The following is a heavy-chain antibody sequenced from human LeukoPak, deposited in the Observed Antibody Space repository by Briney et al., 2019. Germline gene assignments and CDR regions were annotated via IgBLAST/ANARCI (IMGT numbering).Heavy chain of an antibody. V-gene: IGHV3-30*18. CDR2: ISYDGSNK. CDR1: GFIFSTYG. D-gene: IGHD3-10*01. J-gene: IGHJ4*02. Sequence: GGSLRLSCAASGFIFSTYGMYWVRQAPGKGLAWVAMISYDGSNKYYADSVKGRFTISRDNSKDTLFLQMNSLRAEDTALYYCAKDLRGVPYGFDPPGDYRGQGTLVTVSS. CDR3: AKDLRGVPYGFDPPGDY.